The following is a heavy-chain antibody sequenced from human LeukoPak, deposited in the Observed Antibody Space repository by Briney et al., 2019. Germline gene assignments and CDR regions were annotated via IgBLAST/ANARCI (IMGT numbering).Heavy chain of an antibody. D-gene: IGHD3-22*01. Sequence: GGSLRLSCAASGFTFSNYAMSWVRQAPGKGLEWVSTISNSGDATYYADSVKGRFTISRDNSKNTLYLQMNSLRVEDTAVYYCAKDRNSFDSTHYYDAFDIWGLGTMVAVSS. CDR2: ISNSGDAT. J-gene: IGHJ3*02. V-gene: IGHV3-23*01. CDR1: GFTFSNYA. CDR3: AKDRNSFDSTHYYDAFDI.